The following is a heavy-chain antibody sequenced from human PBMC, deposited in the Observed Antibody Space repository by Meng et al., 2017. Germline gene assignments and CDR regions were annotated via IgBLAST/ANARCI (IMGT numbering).Heavy chain of an antibody. CDR2: IHYSGST. J-gene: IGHJ6*02. V-gene: IGHV4-59*01. D-gene: IGHD3-9*01. CDR3: ARENVGLIRYFDWSREDESTAHYYYGMDV. Sequence: SETLSLTCSVSDGSMNSYYWSWMRQPPGKGLEWIGDIHYSGSTNYNPSLKSRVTISVDTSKNHFSLKLSSVTAADTAIYYCARENVGLIRYFDWSREDESTAHYYYGMDVWGQGNAVNGAS. CDR1: DGSMNSYY.